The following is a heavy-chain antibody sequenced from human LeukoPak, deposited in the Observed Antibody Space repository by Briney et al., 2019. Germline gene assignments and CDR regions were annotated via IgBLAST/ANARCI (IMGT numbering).Heavy chain of an antibody. CDR1: GFTFSSYE. V-gene: IGHV3-23*01. D-gene: IGHD3-16*02. Sequence: GGSLRLSCAASGFTFSSYEMNWVRQAPGKGLDWVSAISGSGGSTYYADSVKGRFTISRGNSKNTLYLQMNSLRAEDTAVYYCAKDYTFGGVIVDAFHIWGQGTMVTVSS. CDR3: AKDYTFGGVIVDAFHI. J-gene: IGHJ3*02. CDR2: ISGSGGST.